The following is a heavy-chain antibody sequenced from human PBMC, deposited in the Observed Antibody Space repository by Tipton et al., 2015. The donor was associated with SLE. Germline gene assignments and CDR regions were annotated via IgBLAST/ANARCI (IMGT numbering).Heavy chain of an antibody. J-gene: IGHJ6*04. Sequence: TLSLTCAVYGGSFSGYYWSWIRQPPGKGLEWIGSVYHSGSTYYNPSLKSRVTISVDTSKNQFSLHLSSVTAADTAVYYCARESWRGAQIGLDVWGKGTTVTVSS. V-gene: IGHV4-34*01. CDR3: ARESWRGAQIGLDV. CDR1: GGSFSGYY. CDR2: VYHSGST. D-gene: IGHD2-21*01.